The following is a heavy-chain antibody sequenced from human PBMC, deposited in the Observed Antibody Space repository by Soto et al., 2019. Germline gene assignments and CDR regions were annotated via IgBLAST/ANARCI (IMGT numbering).Heavy chain of an antibody. CDR3: ARPGYSNYGPGVDV. J-gene: IGHJ6*02. D-gene: IGHD4-4*01. CDR2: IDSDGSTT. CDR1: GFTFSVYW. V-gene: IGHV3-74*01. Sequence: EVQLVESGGGLVQPGGSLRLSCAASGFTFSVYWMHWVRQAPGKGLVWVSRIDSDGSTTSYADSVKGRFTXXXDNAKXXXXXXXXXXRAEDTAVYYCARPGYSNYGPGVDVWGQGTTVTVSS.